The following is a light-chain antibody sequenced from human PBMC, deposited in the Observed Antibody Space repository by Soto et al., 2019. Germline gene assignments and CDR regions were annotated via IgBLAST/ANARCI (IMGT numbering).Light chain of an antibody. CDR1: SSDIGAYNY. J-gene: IGLJ2*01. Sequence: QPVLTQPASVSGSPGQSITISCTGTSSDIGAYNYVSWYQQHPGKAPKLMIYEVSNRPSGVSNRFSGSKSGNTASLTISGLQAEDEADYYCSSYTSTTLVFGGGTKLTVL. CDR2: EVS. CDR3: SSYTSTTLV. V-gene: IGLV2-14*01.